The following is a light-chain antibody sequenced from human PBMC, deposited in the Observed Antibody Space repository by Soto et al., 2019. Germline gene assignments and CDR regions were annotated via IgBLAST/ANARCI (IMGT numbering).Light chain of an antibody. Sequence: DIVLTQSPATLSLSPGERATLSCRASQSVSSYLAWYQQKPGQATRLLIYDASNMATGITARFSGSGSGTDFTLTISSLEPEDFAIYYCVQCSNWPPVTFGGGTNVEIK. CDR3: VQCSNWPPVT. CDR1: QSVSSY. V-gene: IGKV3-11*01. J-gene: IGKJ4*01. CDR2: DAS.